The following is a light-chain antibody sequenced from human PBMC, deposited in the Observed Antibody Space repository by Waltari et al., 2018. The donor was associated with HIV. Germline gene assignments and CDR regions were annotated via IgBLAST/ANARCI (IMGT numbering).Light chain of an antibody. CDR1: TSNIGSNL. V-gene: IGLV1-44*01. Sequence: QSVLTQPPSASGTPGQRVTIPCSGSTSNIGSNLVNWYQQFPGMAPILLLYSNDQRPSGVPDRVSGSKSGTSASLAISGLQSEDEADYYCATWDDSLNGPWVFGGGTKLTVL. CDR3: ATWDDSLNGPWV. J-gene: IGLJ3*02. CDR2: SND.